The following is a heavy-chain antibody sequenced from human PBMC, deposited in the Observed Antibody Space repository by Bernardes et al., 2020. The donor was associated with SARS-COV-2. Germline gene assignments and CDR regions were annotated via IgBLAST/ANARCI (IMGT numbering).Heavy chain of an antibody. D-gene: IGHD2-15*01. Sequence: SETLSLTCTVSGGSIRSGGYHWSWIRQHPGKGLEWIGYIYYSGSTSYNPSLKSRITISVDTSKNQFSLKLTSVTAADTAVYYCARDKVVVAADGAPSWFDPWGQGTLVTVSS. CDR1: GGSIRSGGYH. V-gene: IGHV4-31*03. J-gene: IGHJ5*02. CDR2: IYYSGST. CDR3: ARDKVVVAADGAPSWFDP.